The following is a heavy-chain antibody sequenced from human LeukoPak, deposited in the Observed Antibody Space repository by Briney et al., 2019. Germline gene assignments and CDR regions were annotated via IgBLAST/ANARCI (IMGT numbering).Heavy chain of an antibody. Sequence: GGSLRLSCAASGFTFSSYGMHWVRQAPGKGLEWVAVIWYDGSNKYYADSVKGRFTISRDNSKNTLYLQMNSLIAEDTAVYYCAKDQSGGYSYGLFDYWGQGTLVTVSS. V-gene: IGHV3-33*06. J-gene: IGHJ4*02. D-gene: IGHD5-18*01. CDR2: IWYDGSNK. CDR1: GFTFSSYG. CDR3: AKDQSGGYSYGLFDY.